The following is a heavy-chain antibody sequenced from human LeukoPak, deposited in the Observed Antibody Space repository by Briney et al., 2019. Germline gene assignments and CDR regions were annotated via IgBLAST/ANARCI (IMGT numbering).Heavy chain of an antibody. Sequence: GASVKVSCTASGYTFRNYGISWVRQAPGQGLEWMGWISAYNGDTHYAQKLQGRITMTTDTSTSTAYMELRSLRSDDTAVYYCARDPPNTSGYQVYFDYWGQGNLVTVSS. CDR2: ISAYNGDT. CDR3: ARDPPNTSGYQVYFDY. CDR1: GYTFRNYG. J-gene: IGHJ4*02. V-gene: IGHV1-18*01. D-gene: IGHD3-3*01.